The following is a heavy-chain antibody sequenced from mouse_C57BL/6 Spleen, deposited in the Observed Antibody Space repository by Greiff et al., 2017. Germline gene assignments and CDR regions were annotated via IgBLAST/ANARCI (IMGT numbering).Heavy chain of an antibody. Sequence: VQLQQSGPELVKPGASVKISCKASGYTFTDYYMNWVKQSHGKSLEWIGDINPNNGGTSYNQKFKGKATLTVDKSSSTAYMELRRLTSEASAVYYCAGSYYGYGDYYAMDYWGQGTSVTVSS. CDR3: AGSYYGYGDYYAMDY. J-gene: IGHJ4*01. V-gene: IGHV1-26*01. CDR1: GYTFTDYY. CDR2: INPNNGGT. D-gene: IGHD2-9*01.